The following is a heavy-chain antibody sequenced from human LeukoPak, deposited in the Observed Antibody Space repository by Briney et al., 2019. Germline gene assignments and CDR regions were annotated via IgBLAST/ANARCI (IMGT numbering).Heavy chain of an antibody. J-gene: IGHJ4*02. CDR2: ISWNSGSI. D-gene: IGHD3-9*01. CDR1: GFTFDDYA. Sequence: GGSLRLSCAASGFTFDDYAMPWVRQAPGKGLEWVSGISWNSGSIGYADSVKGRFTISRDNAKNSLYLQMNSLRAEDTALYYCAKDHGYYDILTGYYPYYSDYWGQGTLVTVSS. V-gene: IGHV3-9*01. CDR3: AKDHGYYDILTGYYPYYSDY.